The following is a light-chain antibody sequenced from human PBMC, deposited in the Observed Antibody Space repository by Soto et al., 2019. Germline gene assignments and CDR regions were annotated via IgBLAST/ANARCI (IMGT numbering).Light chain of an antibody. J-gene: IGKJ1*01. Sequence: DIQMTQSPSTLSASVGDRVTITCRARQTISIWLAWYQQKPGKAPKLLIYDASILESGVPSRFSGSGSGTEFTLTINSLQPDDFATYDCQQYNSYRTFGQGTKVDIK. V-gene: IGKV1-5*01. CDR1: QTISIW. CDR3: QQYNSYRT. CDR2: DAS.